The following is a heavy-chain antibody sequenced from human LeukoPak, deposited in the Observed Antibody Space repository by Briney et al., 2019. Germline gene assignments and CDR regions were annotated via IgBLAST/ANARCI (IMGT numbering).Heavy chain of an antibody. V-gene: IGHV3-23*01. J-gene: IGHJ5*01. D-gene: IGHD3-22*01. CDR2: ITSRDGGT. CDR1: GFTFSIYA. CDR3: AKDRPNYYESNGDYYRRNGDS. Sequence: GGSLRLSCAASGFTFSIYAMSWVRQAPGKGLEWVSSITSRDGGTFYTDPVKGRFTISRDNSKNMLYLQMNSLRAKDTAIYYCAKDRPNYYESNGDYYRRNGDSWGQGTLVTVSS.